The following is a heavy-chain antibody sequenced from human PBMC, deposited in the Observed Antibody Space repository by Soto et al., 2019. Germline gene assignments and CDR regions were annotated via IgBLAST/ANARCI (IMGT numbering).Heavy chain of an antibody. V-gene: IGHV3-33*01. CDR1: GYSFRSYG. CDR3: ARERGFVRGVLRYYLDY. D-gene: IGHD3-10*01. CDR2: MWYDGSNE. J-gene: IGHJ4*02. Sequence: QVKLVESGGGVVQPGGSLRLPCAASGYSFRSYGMLWVRQAPGKGLEWVELMWYDGSNEYYADSVQGRFTISRDNSETTVYLQMNSLSVEDTAIYYCARERGFVRGVLRYYLDYWGQGTLVTVSS.